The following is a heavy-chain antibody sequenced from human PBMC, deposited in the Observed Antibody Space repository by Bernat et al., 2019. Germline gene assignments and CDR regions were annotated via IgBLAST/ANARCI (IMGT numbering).Heavy chain of an antibody. Sequence: LRLSCAASGFIFNKYVMGWVRQAPGKGLEWVSDSNVSGGNTYYAASVKGRFTISRDNSRNTLFLQMNSLRVGDTAEYYCVKRAPHTGCPYDYWGQGTLV. CDR3: VKRAPHTGCPYDY. J-gene: IGHJ4*02. V-gene: IGHV3-23*01. D-gene: IGHD6-19*01. CDR2: SNVSGGNT. CDR1: GFIFNKYV.